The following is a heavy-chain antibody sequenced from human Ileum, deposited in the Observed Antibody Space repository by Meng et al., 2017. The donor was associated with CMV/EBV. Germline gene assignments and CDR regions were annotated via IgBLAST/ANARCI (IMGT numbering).Heavy chain of an antibody. D-gene: IGHD3-10*01. Sequence: SAKVSCKASGGTFSSYAISWVRQAPGQGLEWRGGIIPIFGTANYAQKFQGRVTITTDESTSTAYMELSRLRSEDTAVYYGARGAGGVMVRGVIYFDYWGQGTLVTVSS. J-gene: IGHJ4*02. CDR1: GGTFSSYA. V-gene: IGHV1-69*05. CDR3: ARGAGGVMVRGVIYFDY. CDR2: IIPIFGTA.